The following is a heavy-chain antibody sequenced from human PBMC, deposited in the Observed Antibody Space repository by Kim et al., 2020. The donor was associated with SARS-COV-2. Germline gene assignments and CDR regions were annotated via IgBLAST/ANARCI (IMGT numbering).Heavy chain of an antibody. CDR3: ARARGASYYGVDY. V-gene: IGHV3-30*04. Sequence: GGSLRLSCAASGFTFSSYAMHWVRQAPGKGLEWVAVISYDGSNKYYTDSVKGRFTISRDNSNNTLYLQMNSLRAEDTAVYYCARARGASYYGVDYWGQGTLVTVSS. D-gene: IGHD1-26*01. CDR2: ISYDGSNK. J-gene: IGHJ4*02. CDR1: GFTFSSYA.